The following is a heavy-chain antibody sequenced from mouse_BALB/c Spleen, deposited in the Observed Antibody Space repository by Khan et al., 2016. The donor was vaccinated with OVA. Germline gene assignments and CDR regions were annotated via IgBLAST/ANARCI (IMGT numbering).Heavy chain of an antibody. V-gene: IGHV3-2*02. J-gene: IGHJ4*01. CDR2: ISSTGST. CDR3: ARSVYYSDYYAMDY. D-gene: IGHD2-13*01. Sequence: EVQLQESGPGLVKPSQSLSLTCTVTGYSITSDYAWNWLRQFPGNKLEWMGYISSTGSTSYNPSLKSRISITRDTSKNQFFLHLNSVTPEDTATDDCARSVYYSDYYAMDYWGQGTSVTVSS. CDR1: GYSITSDYA.